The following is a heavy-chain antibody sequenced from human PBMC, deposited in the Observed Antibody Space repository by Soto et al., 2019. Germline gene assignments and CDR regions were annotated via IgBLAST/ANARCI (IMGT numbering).Heavy chain of an antibody. V-gene: IGHV3-30-3*01. CDR1: GFTFSSYA. CDR2: ISYDGSNK. J-gene: IGHJ6*02. Sequence: QVQLVESGGGVVQPGRSLRLSCAASGFTFSSYAMHWVRQAPGKGLEWVAVISYDGSNKYYADTVKGRFTISRDNSKNSLYLQMNSLRAEDTAVYYCARDRWVVVAGEGNYSSGMDVWGQGTTVTVSS. D-gene: IGHD6-19*01. CDR3: ARDRWVVVAGEGNYSSGMDV.